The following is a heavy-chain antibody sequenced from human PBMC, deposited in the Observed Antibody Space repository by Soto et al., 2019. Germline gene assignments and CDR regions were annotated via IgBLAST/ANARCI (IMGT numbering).Heavy chain of an antibody. Sequence: SETLSLTCTVSGGSISSSSYYWGWIRQPPGKGLEWIGSIYYSGSTYYNPSLKSRVTISVDTSKNQFSLKLSSVTAADTAVYYCARHLGVSGGEGYYYYYGMDVWGQGTTVTVSS. CDR1: GGSISSSSYY. V-gene: IGHV4-39*01. CDR3: ARHLGVSGGEGYYYYYGMDV. CDR2: IYYSGST. D-gene: IGHD6-13*01. J-gene: IGHJ6*02.